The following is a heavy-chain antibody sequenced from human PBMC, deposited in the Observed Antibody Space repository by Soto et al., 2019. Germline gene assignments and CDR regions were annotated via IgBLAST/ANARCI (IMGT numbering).Heavy chain of an antibody. Sequence: GGSLRLSCAASGFTFSDYAMHWVRQAPGKGLEWVAVISSDGGDRHYADSVKGRFTISRDNSKSTLNLQMNSLRAEDTAVYYCAKDFTVGAADYYFDYWGQGALVTVSS. CDR1: GFTFSDYA. D-gene: IGHD1-26*01. V-gene: IGHV3-30*18. J-gene: IGHJ4*02. CDR2: ISSDGGDR. CDR3: AKDFTVGAADYYFDY.